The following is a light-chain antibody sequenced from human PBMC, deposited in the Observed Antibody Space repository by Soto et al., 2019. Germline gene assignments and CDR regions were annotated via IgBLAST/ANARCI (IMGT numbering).Light chain of an antibody. CDR2: EVS. Sequence: QSVLTQPASVSGSPGQSITIPCTGTNSDVGGYNYVSWYQQHPGKAPKLIIYEVSNRPSGVSNRFSGSKSGNTASLTISGLQAEDEGDYYCSSYTRGSTYVFGTGTKVTVL. CDR1: NSDVGGYNY. V-gene: IGLV2-14*01. J-gene: IGLJ1*01. CDR3: SSYTRGSTYV.